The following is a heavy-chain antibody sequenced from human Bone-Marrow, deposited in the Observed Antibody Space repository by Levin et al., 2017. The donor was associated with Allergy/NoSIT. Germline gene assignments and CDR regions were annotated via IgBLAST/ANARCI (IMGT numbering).Heavy chain of an antibody. D-gene: IGHD3-3*01. J-gene: IGHJ6*02. CDR1: GFTFSSYG. CDR3: AKEGSGHHSYYYDGMDV. V-gene: IGHV3-30*18. CDR2: ISYDGSNK. Sequence: PGGSLRLSCAASGFTFSSYGMHWVRQAPGKGLEWVAVISYDGSNKYYADSVKGRFTISRDNSKNTLYLQMNSLRAEDTAVYYCAKEGSGHHSYYYDGMDVWGQGTTVTVSS.